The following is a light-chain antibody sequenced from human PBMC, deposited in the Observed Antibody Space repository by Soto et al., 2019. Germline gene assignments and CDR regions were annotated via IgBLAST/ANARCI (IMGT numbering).Light chain of an antibody. CDR1: RRDIGNYNL. V-gene: IGLV2-23*01. Sequence: QSALTQPASVYGSPGQSITISCTGSRRDIGNYNLVSWYQQHPGKAPKLMIYEDSNRPSGVSSRFSASKSGNTASLTISGLQAEDEADYYCCSYAGSDTVLFGGGTKLTVL. CDR3: CSYAGSDTVL. CDR2: EDS. J-gene: IGLJ2*01.